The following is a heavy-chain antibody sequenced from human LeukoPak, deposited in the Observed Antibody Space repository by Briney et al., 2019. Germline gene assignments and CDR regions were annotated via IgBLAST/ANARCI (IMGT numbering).Heavy chain of an antibody. V-gene: IGHV1-69*06. D-gene: IGHD2-8*01. CDR1: GGTFSSYG. CDR3: ASGRDYCTNGVCYTEPCLFDY. Sequence: EASVKVSCKASGGTFSSYGISWVRQAPGQGLEWMGGIIPFFGRADYAQKFQGRVTITADKFTSTAYMDLTSLKSEDTAVYYCASGRDYCTNGVCYTEPCLFDYWGQGTLVTVSS. J-gene: IGHJ4*02. CDR2: IIPFFGRA.